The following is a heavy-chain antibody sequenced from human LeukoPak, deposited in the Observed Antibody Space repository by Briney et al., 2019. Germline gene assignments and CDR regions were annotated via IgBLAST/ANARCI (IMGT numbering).Heavy chain of an antibody. J-gene: IGHJ4*02. Sequence: PSETLSLTCTVSGGSISSYYWSWIRQPPGKGLEWIGYIYYSGSTNYNPSLKSRVTISVDTSKNQFSLKLSSVTAADTAVYYCASAKYYDFWSGYYLFDYWGQGTLVTVSS. CDR1: GGSISSYY. V-gene: IGHV4-59*01. D-gene: IGHD3-3*01. CDR2: IYYSGST. CDR3: ASAKYYDFWSGYYLFDY.